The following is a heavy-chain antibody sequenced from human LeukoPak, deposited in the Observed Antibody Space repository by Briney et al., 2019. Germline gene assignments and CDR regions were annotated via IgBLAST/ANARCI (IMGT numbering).Heavy chain of an antibody. D-gene: IGHD3-9*01. J-gene: IGHJ4*02. CDR3: ARVIRTTGYYSNPKSGSFDF. Sequence: SETLSLTCAVSGGSISSSHHYWGWIRQPPGKGLEWIGSIYSSGSTYYNSSLRTRATISVDKSKNQFSLKLTSVTAADTAVYYCARVIRTTGYYSNPKSGSFDFWGQGTLVTVSS. CDR1: GGSISSSHHY. CDR2: IYSSGST. V-gene: IGHV4-39*01.